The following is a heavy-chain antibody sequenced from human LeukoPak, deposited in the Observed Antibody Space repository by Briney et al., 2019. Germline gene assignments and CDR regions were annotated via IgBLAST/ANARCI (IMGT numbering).Heavy chain of an antibody. CDR3: ATNSLAVAGAYYYYYMDV. V-gene: IGHV4-39*07. CDR2: IYYSGST. CDR1: GDSISSSSYY. D-gene: IGHD6-19*01. Sequence: PSETLSLTCTVSGDSISSSSYYWGWVRQPPGKGLEWIGSIYYSGSTYYNPSLKSRVTISVDTSKNQFSLKLSSVTAADTAVYYCATNSLAVAGAYYYYYMDVWGKGTTVTVSS. J-gene: IGHJ6*03.